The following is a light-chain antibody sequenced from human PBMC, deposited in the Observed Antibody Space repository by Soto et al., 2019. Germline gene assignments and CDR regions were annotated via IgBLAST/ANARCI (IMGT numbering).Light chain of an antibody. CDR1: SRDVGLYNL. Sequence: QSALTQPASVSGAPGQSITISCTGTSRDVGLYNLVSWYQQLPGKAPKLIIYEVNERPSGISDRFSGSKSGNTASLTISGLQDEDEDDYYCCSYVGSSILMFGGGTKLTVL. J-gene: IGLJ3*02. CDR3: CSYVGSSILM. CDR2: EVN. V-gene: IGLV2-23*02.